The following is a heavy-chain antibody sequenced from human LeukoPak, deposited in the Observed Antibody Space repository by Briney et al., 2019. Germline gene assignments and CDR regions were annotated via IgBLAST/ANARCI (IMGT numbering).Heavy chain of an antibody. J-gene: IGHJ4*02. D-gene: IGHD3-22*01. CDR3: TNYDDSSDLWGY. Sequence: GGSLKLSCAASGFTFSDSGMHWVRQAPGKGLEWVGRMRSKTQNYATAYAASVKGRYTISRDDSKNTAFLQMNSLKTEDTAVYYCTNYDDSSDLWGYWGQGTLVTVSS. CDR1: GFTFSDSG. V-gene: IGHV3-73*01. CDR2: MRSKTQNYAT.